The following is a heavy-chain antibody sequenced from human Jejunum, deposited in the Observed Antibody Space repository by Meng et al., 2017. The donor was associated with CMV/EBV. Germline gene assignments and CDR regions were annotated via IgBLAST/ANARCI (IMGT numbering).Heavy chain of an antibody. CDR3: AKDGGSYLDYYFDY. Sequence: EYTFTDYYMQWVRQAPGQGLEWMGWVNPDTGDTNYAQKFKGRVTMTRDMAINTVYMELTRLRSDDTAVYYCAKDGGSYLDYYFDYWGQGTLGTVSS. D-gene: IGHD1-26*01. V-gene: IGHV1-2*02. J-gene: IGHJ4*02. CDR1: EYTFTDYY. CDR2: VNPDTGDT.